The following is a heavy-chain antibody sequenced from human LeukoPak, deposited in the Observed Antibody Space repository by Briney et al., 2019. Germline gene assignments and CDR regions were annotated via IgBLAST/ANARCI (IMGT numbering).Heavy chain of an antibody. J-gene: IGHJ4*02. Sequence: GGSLRLSCAASGFTFSDNYMTWVRQAPGKGLEWLSYISGNGGVIQYADSVKGRFTISRDNAKNLLYLQMDSLRVEDTAIYYCARILDSAWGELGYWGQGTLVTVSS. CDR3: ARILDSAWGELGY. V-gene: IGHV3-11*04. D-gene: IGHD6-19*01. CDR2: ISGNGGVI. CDR1: GFTFSDNY.